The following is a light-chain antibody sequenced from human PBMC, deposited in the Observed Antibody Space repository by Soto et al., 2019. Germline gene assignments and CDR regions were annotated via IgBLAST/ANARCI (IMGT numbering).Light chain of an antibody. J-gene: IGLJ1*01. CDR1: NIGSRA. Sequence: YDLTQLHSVSAAIAPMASNTCGGNNIGSRAVHWYQQKPSQDRVLVIYSDSNRPPGIPERFSGSNPGNTASLTISRLETEDEAAYYAQVWDSSSDPFGTGTKVTV. V-gene: IGLV3-12*02. CDR2: SDS. CDR3: QVWDSSSDP.